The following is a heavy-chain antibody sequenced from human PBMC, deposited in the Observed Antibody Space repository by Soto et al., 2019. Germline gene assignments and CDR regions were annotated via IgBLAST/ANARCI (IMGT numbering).Heavy chain of an antibody. V-gene: IGHV3-30*18. Sequence: PVGSLRLSCAASGFTFSSYGMHWVRQAPGKGLEWVAVISYDGSNKYYADSVKGRFTISRDNSKNTLYLQMNSLRAEDTAVYYCAKTLQSSSGVYYYYYGMDVWGQGTTVTVSS. CDR2: ISYDGSNK. D-gene: IGHD6-6*01. CDR3: AKTLQSSSGVYYYYYGMDV. J-gene: IGHJ6*02. CDR1: GFTFSSYG.